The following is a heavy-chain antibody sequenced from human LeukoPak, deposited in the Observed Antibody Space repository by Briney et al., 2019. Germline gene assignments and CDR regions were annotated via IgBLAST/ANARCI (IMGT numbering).Heavy chain of an antibody. D-gene: IGHD1-26*01. V-gene: IGHV1-69*06. CDR2: IIPIFGTA. CDR1: GGTFSSYA. Sequence: SVKVSCKASGGTFSSYAISWVRQAPGQGLEWMGGIIPIFGTANYAQKFQGRVTITADKSTSTAYMELSSLRSEDTAVYYCVLSVGRYYYYMDAWGKGTTVTVSS. CDR3: VLSVGRYYYYMDA. J-gene: IGHJ6*03.